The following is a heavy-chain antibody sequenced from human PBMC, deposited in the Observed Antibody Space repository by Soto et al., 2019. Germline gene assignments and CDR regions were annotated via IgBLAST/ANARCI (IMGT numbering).Heavy chain of an antibody. CDR3: ARSLDYCSGGSCYPPGY. CDR1: GGSISSYY. V-gene: IGHV4-59*01. Sequence: SETLSLTCTVSGGSISSYYWSWIRQPPGKGLEWIGYIYYSGSTNYNPSLKSRVTISVDTSKNQFSLKLNSVTAADTAVYYCARSLDYCSGGSCYPPGYWGQGTLVTVSS. CDR2: IYYSGST. J-gene: IGHJ4*02. D-gene: IGHD2-15*01.